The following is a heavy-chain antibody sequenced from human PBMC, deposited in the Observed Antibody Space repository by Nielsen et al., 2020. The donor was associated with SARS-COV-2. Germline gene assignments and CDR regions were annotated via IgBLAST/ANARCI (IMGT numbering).Heavy chain of an antibody. CDR3: TKRGYSGYED. J-gene: IGHJ4*02. CDR1: GFTFSGSA. CDR2: IRSKANSYAT. D-gene: IGHD5-12*01. V-gene: IGHV3-73*01. Sequence: GESLKISCAASGFTFSGSATHWVRQASGKGLEWVGRIRSKANSYATAYAASVKGRFTISRDDSKNTAYLQMNSLKTEDTAVYYCTKRGYSGYEDWGQGTLVTVSS.